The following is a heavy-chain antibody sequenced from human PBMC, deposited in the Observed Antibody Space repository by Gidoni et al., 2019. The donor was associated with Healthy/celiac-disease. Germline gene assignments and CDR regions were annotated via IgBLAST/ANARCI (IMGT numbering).Heavy chain of an antibody. CDR1: ACSVSSGSYY. Sequence: QVQLQESVPVLVKPSETLSLTCPVSACSVSSGSYYWRWIRQPPGKGLEWIGYIYYSGSTNYNPSLKSRVTISVDTSKNQFSLKLSTVTAADTAVYYGARVVIRSRPIDYWGQGTLVTVSS. D-gene: IGHD3-16*02. J-gene: IGHJ4*02. CDR2: IYYSGST. V-gene: IGHV4-61*01. CDR3: ARVVIRSRPIDY.